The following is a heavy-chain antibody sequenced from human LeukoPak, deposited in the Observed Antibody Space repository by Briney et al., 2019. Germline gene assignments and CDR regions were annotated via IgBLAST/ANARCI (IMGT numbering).Heavy chain of an antibody. CDR2: IYYSGST. CDR1: GGSISSYH. V-gene: IGHV4-59*01. CDR3: ARTYGSSGLGYFDL. Sequence: KPSETLSLTCTVSGGSISSYHWSWIRQPPGKGLEWIGYIYYSGSTNYNPSLKSRVTISVDTSKNQFSLKLSSVTAADTAVYYCARTYGSSGLGYFDLWGRGTLVTVSS. D-gene: IGHD6-13*01. J-gene: IGHJ2*01.